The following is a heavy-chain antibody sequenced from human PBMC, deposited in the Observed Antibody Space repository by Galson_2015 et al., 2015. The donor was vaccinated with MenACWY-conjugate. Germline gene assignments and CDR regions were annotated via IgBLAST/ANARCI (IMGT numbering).Heavy chain of an antibody. CDR1: GFTFSSYG. CDR2: ISYDGSNK. CDR3: AKDGPGDTYSGYGTLNWFDP. D-gene: IGHD5-12*01. Sequence: SLRLYCAASGFTFSSYGMHWVRQAPGKGLEWVAVISYDGSNKYYADSVKGRFTISRDNSKNTLYLQMNSLRAEDTAVYYCAKDGPGDTYSGYGTLNWFDPWGQGTLVTVSS. J-gene: IGHJ5*02. V-gene: IGHV3-30*18.